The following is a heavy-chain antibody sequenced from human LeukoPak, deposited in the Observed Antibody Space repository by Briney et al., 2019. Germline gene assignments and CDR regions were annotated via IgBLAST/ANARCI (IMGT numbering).Heavy chain of an antibody. CDR3: ARDNCGGDCYYNWFDP. V-gene: IGHV4-30-4*08. Sequence: SQTLSLTCTVSGGSISSGDYYSSWIRQPPGKGLEWIGYIYYSGSTYYNPSLKSRVTISVDTSKNQFSLKLSSVTAADTAVYYCARDNCGGDCYYNWFDPWGQGTLVTVSS. D-gene: IGHD2-21*01. CDR2: IYYSGST. CDR1: GGSISSGDYY. J-gene: IGHJ5*02.